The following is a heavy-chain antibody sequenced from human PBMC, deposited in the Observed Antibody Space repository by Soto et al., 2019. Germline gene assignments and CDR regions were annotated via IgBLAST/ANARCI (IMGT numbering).Heavy chain of an antibody. J-gene: IGHJ4*02. Sequence: SETLSLTCTVSGGSISSSSYYWGWIRQPPGKGLEWIGSIYYSGSTYYNPSLKSRVTISVDTSKNQFSLKLSSVTAADTAVYYCARERNSGSYLGGFDYWGQGTLVTVSS. CDR3: ARERNSGSYLGGFDY. V-gene: IGHV4-39*02. CDR1: GGSISSSSYY. CDR2: IYYSGST. D-gene: IGHD1-26*01.